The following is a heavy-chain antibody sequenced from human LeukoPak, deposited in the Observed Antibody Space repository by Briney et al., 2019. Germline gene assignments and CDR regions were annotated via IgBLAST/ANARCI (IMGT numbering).Heavy chain of an antibody. Sequence: GASVTVSFKASGYTFTSYYMHWVRQAPGQGRGWMGIINPSGGSTSYAQKFQGRVTMTRDTSTSTVYMELSSLRSEDTAVYYCTRDPQAVAGNFDYWGQGTLVTVSS. CDR3: TRDPQAVAGNFDY. V-gene: IGHV1-46*01. CDR1: GYTFTSYY. CDR2: INPSGGST. D-gene: IGHD6-19*01. J-gene: IGHJ4*02.